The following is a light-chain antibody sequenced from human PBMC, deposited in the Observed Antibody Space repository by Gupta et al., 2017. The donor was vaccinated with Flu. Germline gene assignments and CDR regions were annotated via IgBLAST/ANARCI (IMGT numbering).Light chain of an antibody. CDR1: SSDVGAYTY. J-gene: IGLJ3*02. V-gene: IGLV2-11*01. CDR2: DVS. CDR3: SSYAGSNTWV. Sequence: QSALTQPRSVSGSPGQSVSISCTGTSSDVGAYTYVSWYQQQTGKAPKPIRYDVSKRPSGVPERFSASKSGPTAFLNISGLQAEDEADYHCSSYAGSNTWVFGGGTKMTVL.